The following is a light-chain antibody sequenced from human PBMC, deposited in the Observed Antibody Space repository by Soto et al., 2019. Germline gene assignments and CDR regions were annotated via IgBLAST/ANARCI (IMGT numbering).Light chain of an antibody. CDR1: QSVSSY. J-gene: IGKJ2*01. V-gene: IGKV3-20*01. Sequence: EIVLTQSPGTLSLSPGERATLSCRASQSVSSYLAWYQHKVGQAPRLLIYGASSRAIGIPDRFSGSGSGTDFTLTISRLEPEDFAVYYCQQYGSSPYTFGQGTKLEIK. CDR2: GAS. CDR3: QQYGSSPYT.